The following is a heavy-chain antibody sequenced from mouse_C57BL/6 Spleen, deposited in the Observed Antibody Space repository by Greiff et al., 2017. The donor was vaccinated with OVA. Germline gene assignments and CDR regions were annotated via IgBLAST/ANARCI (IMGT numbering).Heavy chain of an antibody. J-gene: IGHJ4*01. CDR3: ARGDSKRAMDY. V-gene: IGHV5-12*01. CDR2: ISNGGGST. Sequence: EVKVVESGGGLVQPGGSLKLSCAASGFTFSDYYMYWVRQTPEKRLEWVAYISNGGGSTYYPDTVKGRFTISRDNAKNTLYLQMSRLKSEDTAMYYCARGDSKRAMDYWGQGTSVTVSS. CDR1: GFTFSDYY. D-gene: IGHD2-5*01.